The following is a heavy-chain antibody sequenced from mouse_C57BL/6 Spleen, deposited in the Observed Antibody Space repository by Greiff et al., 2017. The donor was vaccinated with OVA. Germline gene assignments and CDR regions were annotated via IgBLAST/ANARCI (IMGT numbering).Heavy chain of an antibody. V-gene: IGHV1-26*01. D-gene: IGHD2-2*01. J-gene: IGHJ4*01. CDR2: INPNNGGT. CDR1: GYTFTDYY. Sequence: VQLQQSGPELVKPGASVKISCKASGYTFTDYYMNWVKQSHGKSLEWIGDINPNNGGTSYNQKFKGKATLTVDKSSSTAYMELRSLTSEDSAVYYCARGWLRYAMDYWGQGTSVTVSS. CDR3: ARGWLRYAMDY.